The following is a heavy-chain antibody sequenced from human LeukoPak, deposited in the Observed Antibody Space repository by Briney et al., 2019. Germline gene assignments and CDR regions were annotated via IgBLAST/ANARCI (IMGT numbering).Heavy chain of an antibody. V-gene: IGHV4-59*11. J-gene: IGHJ4*02. CDR3: ATRPGGSTWYGVFDY. CDR2: IYSGGST. Sequence: SETLSLTCTFPGTSISSHYWSWIRQPPGKGMEWIGYIYSGGSTNYNPSLKSRVTMSVDTSKNQFSLTLTSVTAADTALYFCATRPGGSTWYGVFDYWSPGTLVNVS. D-gene: IGHD6-13*01. CDR1: GTSISSHY.